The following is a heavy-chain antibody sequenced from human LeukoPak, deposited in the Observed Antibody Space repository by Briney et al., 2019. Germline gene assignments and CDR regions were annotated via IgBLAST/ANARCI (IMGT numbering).Heavy chain of an antibody. D-gene: IGHD1-26*01. CDR3: ARRVGVNHFDY. V-gene: IGHV1-8*01. CDR2: MNPNSGNT. CDR1: GYTFTSYD. Sequence: ASVKVSCKASGYTFTSYDINWVRQATGQGLEWMGWMNPNSGNTGYAQKFQGRVTMTRDTSTSTVYMELSSLRSEDTAVYNCARRVGVNHFDYWGQGTLVTVSS. J-gene: IGHJ4*02.